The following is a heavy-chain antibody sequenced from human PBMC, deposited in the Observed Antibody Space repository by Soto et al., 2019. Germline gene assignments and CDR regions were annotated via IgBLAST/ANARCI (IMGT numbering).Heavy chain of an antibody. CDR2: ISTTRTTI. CDR1: GFTFSNYN. CDR3: ARDRVGLDY. D-gene: IGHD3-16*01. J-gene: IGHJ4*02. V-gene: IGHV3-48*02. Sequence: EVQLVESGGGLVQPGGSRKLSCEASGFTFSNYNMNWVRQAPGKGLEWLAYISTTRTTIYYADSVKGRFTIARDNVKSSLYLYMNSLRDEDRAVYYCARDRVGLDYWGQGTLVTVSS.